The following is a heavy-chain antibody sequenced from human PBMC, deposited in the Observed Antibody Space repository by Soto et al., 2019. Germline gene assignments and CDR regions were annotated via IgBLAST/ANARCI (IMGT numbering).Heavy chain of an antibody. CDR1: ELSSSNHA. Sequence: EVHLLESGGGLVQPGGSLRLSCAASELSSSNHAMTWVRQAPGKGLEWVSGISGSDGGAYYADSVKGRFTISRDNSRSTLNLQMNSLRVEDTAVYYCASGGLHGYTNGGLSYFHSWGQGTLVTVSS. J-gene: IGHJ4*02. CDR2: ISGSDGGA. V-gene: IGHV3-23*01. CDR3: ASGGLHGYTNGGLSYFHS. D-gene: IGHD5-18*01.